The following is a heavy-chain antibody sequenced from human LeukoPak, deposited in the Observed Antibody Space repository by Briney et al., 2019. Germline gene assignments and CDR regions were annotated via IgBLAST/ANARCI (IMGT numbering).Heavy chain of an antibody. CDR3: ADTIAAAGNRWFDP. CDR1: GYTFTSYG. CDR2: ISAYNGNT. V-gene: IGHV1-18*01. D-gene: IGHD6-13*01. J-gene: IGHJ5*02. Sequence: ASVKVSCKASGYTFTSYGISWVRQAPGQGLEWMGWISAYNGNTNYAQKPQGRVTMTTDTSTSTAYMELRSLRSDDTAVYYCADTIAAAGNRWFDPWGQGTLVTVSS.